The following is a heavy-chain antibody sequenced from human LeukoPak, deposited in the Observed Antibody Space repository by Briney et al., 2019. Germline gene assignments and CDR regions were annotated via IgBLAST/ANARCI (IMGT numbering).Heavy chain of an antibody. V-gene: IGHV3-15*01. J-gene: IGHJ4*02. Sequence: PGGSLRLSCVASGFSLNNVWMSWVRQAPGQGLEWVGHIKSKPDGGTTDCAAPVKGRFTISRDDSKNTLYLQMNSLRTEDTAVYYCTSLGATGFYALDYWGQGTLVTVSS. CDR3: TSLGATGFYALDY. D-gene: IGHD2/OR15-2a*01. CDR2: IKSKPDGGTT. CDR1: GFSLNNVW.